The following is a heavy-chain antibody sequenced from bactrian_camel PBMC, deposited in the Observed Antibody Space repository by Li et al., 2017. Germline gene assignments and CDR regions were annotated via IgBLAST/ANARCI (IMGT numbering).Heavy chain of an antibody. D-gene: IGHD7*01. CDR2: TDSSGST. CDR3: AADSVNLQLARFYTY. V-gene: IGHV3S53*01. CDR1: GRTYSKWC. Sequence: HVQLVESGGGSVQAGGSLRLSCAASGRTYSKWCMGWFRQVPGKEREGIATTDSSGSTAYADSVKGRFTISQDNAKNTVYLQMNSLKPEDTAIYYCAADSVNLQLARFYTYWGQGTQVTVS. J-gene: IGHJ4*01.